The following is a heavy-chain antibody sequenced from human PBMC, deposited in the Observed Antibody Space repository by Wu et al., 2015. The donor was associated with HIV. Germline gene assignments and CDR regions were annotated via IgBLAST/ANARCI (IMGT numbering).Heavy chain of an antibody. D-gene: IGHD5/OR15-5a*01. J-gene: IGHJ5*02. CDR3: VGCRRGDVRGVDP. V-gene: IGHV1-2*02. Sequence: QVQLMQSGAEVKKPGASVKVSCKASQNTFIGYYIHWVRQAPGQGLEWMGWLNPYSGDPIYSQKFQGRITMTRDMSVSTVYMELRGPEILTTPAMYYCVGCRRGDVRGVDPSGPGNVVVAVS. CDR2: LNPYSGDP. CDR1: QNTFIGYY.